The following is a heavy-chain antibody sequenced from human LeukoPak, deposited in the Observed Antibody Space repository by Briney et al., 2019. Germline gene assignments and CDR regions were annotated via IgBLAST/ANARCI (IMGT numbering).Heavy chain of an antibody. CDR3: ATRRGYFAWPNNWFDP. CDR2: INHSGST. Sequence: SETLSLTCAVYGGSFSGYYWSWIRQPPGKGLEWIGEINHSGSTNYNPSLKSRVTISVDTSKNQFSLKLSSVTAADTAVYYCATRRGYFAWPNNWFDPWGQGTLVTVSS. CDR1: GGSFSGYY. D-gene: IGHD3-9*01. V-gene: IGHV4-34*01. J-gene: IGHJ5*02.